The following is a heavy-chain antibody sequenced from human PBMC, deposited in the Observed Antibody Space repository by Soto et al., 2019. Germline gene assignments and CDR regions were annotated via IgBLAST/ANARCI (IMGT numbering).Heavy chain of an antibody. CDR3: ARGDGHGYGSTFDY. J-gene: IGHJ4*02. V-gene: IGHV3-30*19. CDR1: GFTFSSYG. D-gene: IGHD5-18*01. Sequence: GSLRLSCAASGFTFSSYGMHWVRQAPGKGLQWVSFVSYDGSNKYYADSVTGRFTISRDNSQNTLYLQMNSLRAEDTAVYYCARGDGHGYGSTFDYWGQGTLVTVSS. CDR2: VSYDGSNK.